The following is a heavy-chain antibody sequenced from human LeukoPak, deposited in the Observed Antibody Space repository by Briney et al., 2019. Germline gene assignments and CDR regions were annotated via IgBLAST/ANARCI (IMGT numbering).Heavy chain of an antibody. J-gene: IGHJ4*02. CDR1: GGSISSYY. V-gene: IGHV4-59*01. D-gene: IGHD1-26*01. CDR3: ARGSGSYLRAEISV. Sequence: SETLSLTCTVSGGSISSYYWSWIRQPPGKGLERIGYIYYSGSTNYDPSLKSRVTISVDTSKNQFSLKLSSVTAADTAVYYCARGSGSYLRAEISVWGQGTLVTVSS. CDR2: IYYSGST.